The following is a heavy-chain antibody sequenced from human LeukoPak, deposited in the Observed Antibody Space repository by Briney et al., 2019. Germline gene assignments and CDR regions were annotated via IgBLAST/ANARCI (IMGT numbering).Heavy chain of an antibody. CDR1: GYTFTGCY. CDR2: INPNSGGT. D-gene: IGHD3-9*01. Sequence: ASVKVSCKASGYTFTGCYMHWVRQAPGQGLEWMGRINPNSGGTNYAQKFQGRVTMTRDTSISTAYMELSRLRSDDTAVYYCARDFDTGALDYWGQGTLVTVSS. J-gene: IGHJ4*02. V-gene: IGHV1-2*06. CDR3: ARDFDTGALDY.